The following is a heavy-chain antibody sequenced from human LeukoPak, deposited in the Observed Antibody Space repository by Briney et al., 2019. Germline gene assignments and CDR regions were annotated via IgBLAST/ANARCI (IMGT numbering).Heavy chain of an antibody. V-gene: IGHV3-30-3*01. J-gene: IGHJ4*02. CDR2: TSYDESTK. CDR3: ARDRKWLLTFDL. D-gene: IGHD6-19*01. Sequence: GGSLRLSCAASAFTFSSYAMHWVRQAPGKGLEWVAVTSYDESTKHYADSVKGRFTISRDNYKNTLYLQMNSLRADDTAVYYCARDRKWLLTFDLWGQRTLVTVSS. CDR1: AFTFSSYA.